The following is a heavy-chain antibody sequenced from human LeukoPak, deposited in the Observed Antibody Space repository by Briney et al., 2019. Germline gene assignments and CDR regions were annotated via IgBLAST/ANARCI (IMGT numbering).Heavy chain of an antibody. D-gene: IGHD3-22*01. V-gene: IGHV4-39*01. CDR3: ARVVRDGSGYNYYFDY. CDR1: GGSISRIIYY. J-gene: IGHJ4*02. CDR2: IYYTGST. Sequence: KPSETLSPTCTVSGGSISRIIYYWGWIRQPPGKGLEWIGSIYYTGSTYYTPSLRSRVTISVDTSKNQFSLKLSAVTAADTAVYYCARVVRDGSGYNYYFDYWGQGTLVTVSS.